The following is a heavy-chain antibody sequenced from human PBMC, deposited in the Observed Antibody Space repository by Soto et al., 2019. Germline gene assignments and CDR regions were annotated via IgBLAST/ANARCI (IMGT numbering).Heavy chain of an antibody. CDR1: GFTFSSYA. Sequence: GGSLRLSCAASGFTFSSYAMHWVRQAPGKGLEYVSAISSNGGSTYYANSVKGRFTISRDNSKNTLYLQMGSLRAEDMAVYYCARAFSSSSYFDYWGQGTLVTVSS. J-gene: IGHJ4*02. V-gene: IGHV3-64*01. CDR3: ARAFSSSSYFDY. CDR2: ISSNGGST. D-gene: IGHD6-13*01.